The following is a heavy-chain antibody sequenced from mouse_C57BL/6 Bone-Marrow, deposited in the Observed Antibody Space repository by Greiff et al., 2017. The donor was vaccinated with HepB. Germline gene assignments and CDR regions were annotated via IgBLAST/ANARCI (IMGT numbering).Heavy chain of an antibody. V-gene: IGHV1-9*01. CDR2: ILPGSGST. J-gene: IGHJ3*01. CDR3: AREARRGWVAY. CDR1: GYTFTGYW. Sequence: QVQLKESGAELMKPGASVKLSCKATGYTFTGYWIEWVKQRPGHGLEWIGEILPGSGSTNYNEKFKGQATFTADTSSNTAYMQLTSLTTADSAIYYCAREARRGWVAYWGQGTLVTVSA.